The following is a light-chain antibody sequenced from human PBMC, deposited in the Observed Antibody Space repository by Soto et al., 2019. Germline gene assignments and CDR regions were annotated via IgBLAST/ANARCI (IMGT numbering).Light chain of an antibody. Sequence: EIVMTQSPGTLCLSPGERATLSCRASQRITTVAWYQQKPGQAPRLLIYGLSTRATGIPDRFSGSGSGTDFTLTISRLEPVDSAVYYCQQYGASPTWKFGQGTKVDIK. V-gene: IGKV3-20*01. CDR2: GLS. CDR3: QQYGASPTWK. CDR1: QRITT. J-gene: IGKJ1*01.